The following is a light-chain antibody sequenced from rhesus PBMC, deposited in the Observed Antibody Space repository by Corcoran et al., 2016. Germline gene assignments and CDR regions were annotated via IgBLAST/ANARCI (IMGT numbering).Light chain of an antibody. CDR1: QDINHY. CDR2: NGS. Sequence: DIQMTQSPSSLSASVGDRVTITCRASQDINHYLSWYQQKPGKAPKPLIYNGSSLETGVPSRFSGSGSGTNYSLPISSLQPEDIATYYCHQYNNSPFTFGPGTKLHIK. CDR3: HQYNNSPFT. V-gene: IGKV1-66*01. J-gene: IGKJ3*01.